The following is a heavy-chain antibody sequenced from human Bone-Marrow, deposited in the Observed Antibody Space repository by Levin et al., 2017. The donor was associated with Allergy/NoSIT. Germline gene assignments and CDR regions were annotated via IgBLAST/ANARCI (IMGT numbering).Heavy chain of an antibody. CDR1: GDSVSSSGVA. CDR2: TFYTSKWFT. D-gene: IGHD1-14*01. J-gene: IGHJ4*02. V-gene: IGHV6-1*01. CDR3: ARGRNSAFDY. Sequence: PSETLSLTCDISGDSVSSSGVAWNWIRHSPSRGLEWLGRTFYTSKWFTNAVESRIIISADTSKNQFSLQLNSVTPEDTALYYCARGRNSAFDYWGQGTLVTVSS.